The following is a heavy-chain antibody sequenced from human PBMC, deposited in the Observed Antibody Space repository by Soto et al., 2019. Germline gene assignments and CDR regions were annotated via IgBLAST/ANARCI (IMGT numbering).Heavy chain of an antibody. CDR3: ARGVLY. D-gene: IGHD1-1*01. V-gene: IGHV4-31*03. CDR1: GGSISSGGYF. CDR2: IFYSGTT. Sequence: QVQLQESGPGLVKPSQTLSLTCTVSGGSISSGGYFWSGISQPPGKGFEWIGNIFYSGTTYYNPSLKSRVTISVDTSKNQLSLTLSSVTAADPAVYFCARGVLYWGQGTLVTVSS. J-gene: IGHJ4*02.